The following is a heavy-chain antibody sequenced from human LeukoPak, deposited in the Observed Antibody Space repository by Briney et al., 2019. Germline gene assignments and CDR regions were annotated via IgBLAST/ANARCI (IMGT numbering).Heavy chain of an antibody. J-gene: IGHJ3*02. CDR3: AREFDYGDAFDI. D-gene: IGHD4-17*01. V-gene: IGHV3-7*01. Sequence: GGSLRLSCAAAGLTFSNYGMHWVRQAPGKGLEWVANIKQDGSEKYYVDSVKGRFTISRDNAKNSLYLQMNSLRAEDTAVYYCAREFDYGDAFDIWGQGTMVTVSS. CDR2: IKQDGSEK. CDR1: GLTFSNYG.